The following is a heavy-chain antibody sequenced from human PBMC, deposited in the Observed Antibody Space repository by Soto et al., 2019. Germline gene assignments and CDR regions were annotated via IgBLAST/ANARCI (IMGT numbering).Heavy chain of an antibody. V-gene: IGHV1-69*06. CDR3: ARANRPDDGYNSYAFDI. J-gene: IGHJ3*02. Sequence: SVKVSCKASGGTFSSYAISWVRQGPGQGLEWMGGIIPIFGTANYAQKFQGRVTITADKSTSTAYMELSSLRSEDTAVYYCARANRPDDGYNSYAFDIWGQGTMVTVSS. CDR1: GGTFSSYA. D-gene: IGHD5-12*01. CDR2: IIPIFGTA.